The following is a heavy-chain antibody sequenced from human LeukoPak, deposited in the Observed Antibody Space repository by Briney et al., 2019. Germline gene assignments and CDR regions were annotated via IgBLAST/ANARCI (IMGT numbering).Heavy chain of an antibody. Sequence: PGGSLRLSCAASGINFRSSGMHWVRQAPGKGLEWVTFIQNDGSDKYYAASVKGRFTISRDNSKNTVYLHMAILRADDTALYYCAREGGRAVPGRFDQWGQGTLVTVSS. CDR2: IQNDGSDK. J-gene: IGHJ4*02. CDR1: GINFRSSG. V-gene: IGHV3-30*02. D-gene: IGHD6-13*01. CDR3: AREGGRAVPGRFDQ.